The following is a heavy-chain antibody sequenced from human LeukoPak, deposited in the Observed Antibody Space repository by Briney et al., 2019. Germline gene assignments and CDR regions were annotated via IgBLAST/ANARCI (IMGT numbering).Heavy chain of an antibody. Sequence: PGGSLRPSCAASGFTFSSYGMHWVRQAPGKGLEWVAVIWYDGSNKYYADSVKGRFTIPRDNSKNTLYLRMNSLRAEDTAVYYCAKDGLANWGQGTLVTVSS. V-gene: IGHV3-33*06. CDR1: GFTFSSYG. CDR3: AKDGLAN. D-gene: IGHD3-16*01. CDR2: IWYDGSNK. J-gene: IGHJ4*02.